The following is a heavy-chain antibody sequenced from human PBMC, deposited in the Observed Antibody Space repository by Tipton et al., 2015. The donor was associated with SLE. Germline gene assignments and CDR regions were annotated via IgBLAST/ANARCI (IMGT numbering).Heavy chain of an antibody. Sequence: TLSLTCTVSGGSINNQDWCWIRQPPGKGLEWIGYVYSSDSTNYNPSLKSRVIISVDTSKNQFSLKLTSVTAADTAVYYCARAPGYCSDGVCYTSWFDPWGQGTLVSVSS. CDR1: GGSINNQD. CDR2: VYSSDST. V-gene: IGHV4-59*11. J-gene: IGHJ5*02. D-gene: IGHD2-8*01. CDR3: ARAPGYCSDGVCYTSWFDP.